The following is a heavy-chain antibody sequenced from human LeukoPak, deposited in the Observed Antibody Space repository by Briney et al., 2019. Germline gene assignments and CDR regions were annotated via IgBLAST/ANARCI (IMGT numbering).Heavy chain of an antibody. CDR3: ARDRPLGRYSSSSSDAFDI. J-gene: IGHJ3*02. D-gene: IGHD6-6*01. CDR2: ISSGNTI. CDR1: GFTFSDNY. V-gene: IGHV3-69-1*01. Sequence: GGSLRLSCAASGFTFSDNYMSWIRQAPGKGLEWVSYISSGNTIYYADSVKGRFTISRDNAKNSLYLQMNSLRAEDTAVYYCARDRPLGRYSSSSSDAFDIWGQGTMVTVSS.